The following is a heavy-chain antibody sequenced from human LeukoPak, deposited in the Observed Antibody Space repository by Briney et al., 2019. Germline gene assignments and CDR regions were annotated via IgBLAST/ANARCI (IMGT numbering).Heavy chain of an antibody. CDR2: ISSSSSYI. J-gene: IGHJ4*02. CDR1: GFTFSRYT. Sequence: PGGSLRLSGAASGFTFSRYTMKWVRQAPGKGLEWVSSISSSSSYIYYADSVKGRFTISRDNAKNSLYLQMNSLRAEDTAVYYWARLSRPDVSTGGQIDYWGQGTLVTVSS. V-gene: IGHV3-21*01. D-gene: IGHD2-8*02. CDR3: ARLSRPDVSTGGQIDY.